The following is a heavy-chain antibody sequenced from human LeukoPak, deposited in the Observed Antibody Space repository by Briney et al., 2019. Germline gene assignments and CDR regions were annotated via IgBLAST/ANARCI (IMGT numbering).Heavy chain of an antibody. CDR2: IYYSGST. J-gene: IGHJ4*02. V-gene: IGHV4-39*07. D-gene: IGHD6-19*01. Sequence: SETLSLTCTVSGGSISSSSYYWGWIRQPPGKGLEWIGSIYYSGSTNYNPSLNSRVTISVDTSKNQFSLRLSSVTAADTAIYYCARAVSGRFDYWGQGTLVTVSS. CDR3: ARAVSGRFDY. CDR1: GGSISSSSYY.